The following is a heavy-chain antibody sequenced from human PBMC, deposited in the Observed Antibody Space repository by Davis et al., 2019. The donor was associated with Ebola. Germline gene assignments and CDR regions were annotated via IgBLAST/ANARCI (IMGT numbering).Heavy chain of an antibody. CDR2: ISVRSNYI. CDR1: GFSFSTYS. D-gene: IGHD5/OR15-5a*01. J-gene: IGHJ4*02. V-gene: IGHV3-21*01. CDR3: TRVGASTIPGQDY. Sequence: GESLKISCAASGFSFSTYSMNWVRQTPGKGLEWVSSISVRSNYIYYADSVKGRFTISRDDASKSLYLQMNSLRDGDTAVYYCTRVGASTIPGQDYWGQGTLVTVSS.